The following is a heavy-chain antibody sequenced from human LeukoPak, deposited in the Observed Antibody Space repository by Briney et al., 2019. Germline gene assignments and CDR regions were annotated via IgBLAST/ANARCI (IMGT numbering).Heavy chain of an antibody. V-gene: IGHV3-15*01. D-gene: IGHD3/OR15-3a*01. CDR1: GFTFSSYS. J-gene: IGHJ4*02. CDR3: STWTDLYDY. CDR2: IRSKTDGGTA. Sequence: GGSLRLSCAASGFTFSSYSMNWVRQAPGKGLDWVGRIRSKTDGGTADHAASVRGRFTISRDDSKNMLYLQMNSLKTEDTAVYYCSTWTDLYDYWGQGTLVTVSS.